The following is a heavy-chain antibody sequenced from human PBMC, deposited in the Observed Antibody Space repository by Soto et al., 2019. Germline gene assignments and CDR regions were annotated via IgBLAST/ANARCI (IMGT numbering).Heavy chain of an antibody. J-gene: IGHJ6*02. D-gene: IGHD3-22*01. Sequence: GGSLRLSCAASGFTFSGSAMHWARQASGKGLEWVGRIRSKANSYATAYAASVKGRFTISRDDSKNTAYLQMNSLKTEDTAVYYCTSHYDSSGYYSALYGMDVWGQGTTVTV. CDR2: IRSKANSYAT. CDR3: TSHYDSSGYYSALYGMDV. V-gene: IGHV3-73*01. CDR1: GFTFSGSA.